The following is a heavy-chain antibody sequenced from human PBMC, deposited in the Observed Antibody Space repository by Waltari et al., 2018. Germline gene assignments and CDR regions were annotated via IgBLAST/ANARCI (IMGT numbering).Heavy chain of an antibody. V-gene: IGHV4-38-2*01. Sequence: QVQLQESGPGLVKPSETLSLTCAVSGYSISSGYYWGWTRQPPGKGLEWIGSIYHSGSTYYNPSLKSRVTISVDTSKNQFSLKLSSVTAADTAVYYCARHQTGTISTGLDYWGQGTLVTVSS. J-gene: IGHJ4*02. CDR1: GYSISSGYY. D-gene: IGHD1-7*01. CDR3: ARHQTGTISTGLDY. CDR2: IYHSGST.